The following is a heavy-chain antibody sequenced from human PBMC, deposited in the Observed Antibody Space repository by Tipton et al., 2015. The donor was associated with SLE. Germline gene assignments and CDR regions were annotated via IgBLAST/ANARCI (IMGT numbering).Heavy chain of an antibody. D-gene: IGHD6-13*01. Sequence: SLRLPCAASGFTFSNYAMHWVRQAPGKGLEWVTVISYDGSNKYYADSVKGRFTISRDNSKNTLYLQMNSLRAEDTAVYYCARASGYSSSWYGVNWFDPWGQGTLVTVSS. CDR2: ISYDGSNK. J-gene: IGHJ5*02. V-gene: IGHV3-30*04. CDR1: GFTFSNYA. CDR3: ARASGYSSSWYGVNWFDP.